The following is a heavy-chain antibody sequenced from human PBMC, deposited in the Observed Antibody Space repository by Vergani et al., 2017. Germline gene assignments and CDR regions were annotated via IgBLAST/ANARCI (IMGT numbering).Heavy chain of an antibody. J-gene: IGHJ4*02. CDR1: GFTVSSNY. V-gene: IGHV3-23*04. D-gene: IGHD3-22*01. CDR2: ISGSGDST. Sequence: EVQLVESGGGLVQPGGSLRLSCAASGFTVSSNYMSWVRQAPGKGLEWVSAISGSGDSTYYADSVKGRFTISRDNSKNTLYLQMNSLRAEDTAVYYCAKDPLYDSSGYYLEYYFDYWGQGTLVTVSS. CDR3: AKDPLYDSSGYYLEYYFDY.